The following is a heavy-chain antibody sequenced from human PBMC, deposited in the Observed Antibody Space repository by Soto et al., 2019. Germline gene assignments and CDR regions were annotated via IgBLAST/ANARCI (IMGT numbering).Heavy chain of an antibody. Sequence: VQLVESGGGVVQPGRSLRLSCAASGFTFSDYAMHWVRQAPGKGLEWVAVVSHDGRNTHYADSVKGRFTISRDSSKKTVFLEMTSLRAEDTAVYYCATGGRQWLVTSGFNYWGQGALVTVSS. CDR1: GFTFSDYA. V-gene: IGHV3-30*03. J-gene: IGHJ4*02. D-gene: IGHD6-19*01. CDR2: VSHDGRNT. CDR3: ATGGRQWLVTSGFNY.